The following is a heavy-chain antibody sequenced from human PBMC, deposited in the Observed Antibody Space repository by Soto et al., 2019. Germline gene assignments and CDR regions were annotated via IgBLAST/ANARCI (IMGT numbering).Heavy chain of an antibody. V-gene: IGHV6-1*01. D-gene: IGHD1-20*01. Sequence: SQTLSLTCAISGDSVSSNSASWNWIRKSPSRGLEWLGRTYYRSKWYNDYAVSVKSRITINPDTSKNQFSLQLNSVTPEDTAVYYCAREPADGITGTVLFDYWGQGTLVTVSS. CDR3: AREPADGITGTVLFDY. J-gene: IGHJ4*02. CDR2: TYYRSKWYN. CDR1: GDSVSSNSAS.